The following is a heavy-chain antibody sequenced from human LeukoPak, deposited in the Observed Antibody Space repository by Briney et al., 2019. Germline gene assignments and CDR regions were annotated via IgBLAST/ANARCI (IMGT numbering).Heavy chain of an antibody. CDR2: ISENGGTT. CDR3: AKDYGPKQLVFFDS. V-gene: IGHV3-23*01. Sequence: PGGSLRLSCAASGFTFSSYALSWVRQAPGKGLEWVSGISENGGTTFYADSVKGRFTITRDNSKNTLYVQMNSLRGEDTAVYYCAKDYGPKQLVFFDSWGQGTVVTVSS. J-gene: IGHJ4*02. CDR1: GFTFSSYA. D-gene: IGHD6-13*01.